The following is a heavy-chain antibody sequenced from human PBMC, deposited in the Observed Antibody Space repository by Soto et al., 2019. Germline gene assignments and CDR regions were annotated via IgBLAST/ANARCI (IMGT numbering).Heavy chain of an antibody. V-gene: IGHV4-39*01. CDR2: IYYSGST. D-gene: IGHD4-17*01. J-gene: IGHJ4*02. CDR3: ARQATVVLDY. CDR1: GGSISSSSYY. Sequence: QLQLQESGPGLVKPSETLSLTCTVSGGSISSSSYYWGWIRQPPGKGLEWIGSIYYSGSTYYNPSLKGRVTMSVDTYKNQFSRKLSSVTAADTAVSYCARQATVVLDYWGQGTLVTVSS.